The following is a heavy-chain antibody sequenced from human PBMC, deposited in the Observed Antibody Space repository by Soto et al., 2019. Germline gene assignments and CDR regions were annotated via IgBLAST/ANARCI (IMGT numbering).Heavy chain of an antibody. CDR1: GYTFTGYY. CDR2: INPNSGGT. Sequence: ASVKVSCKASGYTFTGYYMHWVRQAPGQGLEWMGWINPNSGGTNYAQKFQGWVTMTRDTSISTAYMELSRLRSDDTAVYYCARSYYYYYGVDVWGQGTTVTVSS. V-gene: IGHV1-2*04. J-gene: IGHJ6*02. CDR3: ARSYYYYYGVDV.